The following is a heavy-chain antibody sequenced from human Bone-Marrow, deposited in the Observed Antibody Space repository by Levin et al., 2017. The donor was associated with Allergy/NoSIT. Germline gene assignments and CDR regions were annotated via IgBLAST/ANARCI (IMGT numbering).Heavy chain of an antibody. Sequence: PGESLKISCAASGFTFSSYSMNWVRQAPGKGLEWVSSISGSSSYIYYADSVKGRFTLSRDNAKNSLYLQMNSLRAEDTAVYYCARVLKSMAAAGTDYFDYWGQGALVTVSS. CDR1: GFTFSSYS. V-gene: IGHV3-21*01. J-gene: IGHJ4*02. CDR2: ISGSSSYI. CDR3: ARVLKSMAAAGTDYFDY. D-gene: IGHD6-13*01.